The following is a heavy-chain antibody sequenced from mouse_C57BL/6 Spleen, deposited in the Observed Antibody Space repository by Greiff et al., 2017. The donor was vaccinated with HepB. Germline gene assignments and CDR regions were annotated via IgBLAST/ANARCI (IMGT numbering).Heavy chain of an antibody. V-gene: IGHV1-53*01. CDR2: INPSNGGT. CDR3: ARSAYYLYYFDY. CDR1: GYTFTSYW. J-gene: IGHJ2*01. D-gene: IGHD2-10*01. Sequence: QVQLQQPGTELVKPGASVKLSCKASGYTFTSYWMHWVKQRPGQGLEWIGNINPSNGGTNYNEKFKSKATLTVDKSSSTAYMQLSSLTSEDSAVYYWARSAYYLYYFDYWGQGTTLTVSS.